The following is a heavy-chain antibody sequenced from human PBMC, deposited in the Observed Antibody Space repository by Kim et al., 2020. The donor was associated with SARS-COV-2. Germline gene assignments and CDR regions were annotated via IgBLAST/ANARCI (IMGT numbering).Heavy chain of an antibody. CDR3: ARGAEISSSWYGGLYYYGMDV. J-gene: IGHJ6*02. CDR1: GGSISSGGYY. Sequence: SETLSLTCTVSGGSISSGGYYWSWIRQHPGKGLEWIGYIYYSGSTYYNPSLKSRVTISVDTSKNQFPLKLRSVTAADTAVYYCARGAEISSSWYGGLYYYGMDVWGQGTTVTVSS. CDR2: IYYSGST. D-gene: IGHD6-13*01. V-gene: IGHV4-31*03.